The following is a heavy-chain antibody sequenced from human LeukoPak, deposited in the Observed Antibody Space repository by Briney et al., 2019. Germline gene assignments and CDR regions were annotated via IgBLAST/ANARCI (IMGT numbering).Heavy chain of an antibody. D-gene: IGHD3-10*01. V-gene: IGHV3-74*01. CDR1: GFTFSNYW. CDR2: INSDGINT. Sequence: GGSLRLSCAASGFTFSNYWMHWVRQAPGKGLVWVSRINSDGINTSYADSVKGRFTISRDNAKNTLNLQMNSLRAEDTAVYYCARLGPGMNFFYFDYWGQGTLVTVSS. CDR3: ARLGPGMNFFYFDY. J-gene: IGHJ4*02.